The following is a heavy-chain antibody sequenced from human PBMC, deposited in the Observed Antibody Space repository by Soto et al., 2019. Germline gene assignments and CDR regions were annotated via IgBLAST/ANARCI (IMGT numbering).Heavy chain of an antibody. CDR1: GFTFSDTL. V-gene: IGHV1-3*01. CDR3: ARDIVSAGPRANDAFDV. Sequence: QVQLVQSGAEMKKPGASVNISCQASGFTFSDTLINWVRQGPGQGLEWMGWINPANGNTRYSESFQGRVTISSLSSASTAYVALSDLTSEDTAVYYCARDIVSAGPRANDAFDVWGQGTIITVSS. CDR2: INPANGNT. J-gene: IGHJ3*01. D-gene: IGHD1-26*01.